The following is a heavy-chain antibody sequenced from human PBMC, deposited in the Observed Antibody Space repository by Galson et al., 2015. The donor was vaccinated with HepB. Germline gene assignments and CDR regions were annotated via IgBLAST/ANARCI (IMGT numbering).Heavy chain of an antibody. CDR2: IYYSGST. V-gene: IGHV4-39*07. CDR3: ASLYYDFWKGPGQTYYFDY. CDR1: GGSISSSSYY. J-gene: IGHJ4*02. D-gene: IGHD3-3*01. Sequence: ETLSLTCTVSGGSISSSSYYWGWIRQPPGKGLEWIGSIYYSGSTYYNPSLKSRVTISVDMSKNQFSLKLSSVTAADTAVYYCASLYYDFWKGPGQTYYFDYWGQGTLVTVSS.